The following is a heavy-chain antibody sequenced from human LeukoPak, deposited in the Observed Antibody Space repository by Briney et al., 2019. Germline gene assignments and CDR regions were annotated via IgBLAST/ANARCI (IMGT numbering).Heavy chain of an antibody. V-gene: IGHV3-23*01. J-gene: IGHJ4*02. CDR2: ISGSGGST. CDR3: AKDSELDYYGSGSYFDY. CDR1: GFTFGSYG. Sequence: GGTLRLSCAASGFTFGSYGMSWVRQAPGKGLEWVSAISGSGGSTYYADSVKGRFTISRDNSKNKLYLQMNSLRAEDTAVYYCAKDSELDYYGSGSYFDYWGQGTLVTVSS. D-gene: IGHD3-10*01.